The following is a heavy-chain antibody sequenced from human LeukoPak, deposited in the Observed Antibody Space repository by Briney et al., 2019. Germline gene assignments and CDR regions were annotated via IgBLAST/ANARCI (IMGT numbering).Heavy chain of an antibody. J-gene: IGHJ6*02. CDR1: GFTFSSYA. CDR2: ISYDGSNK. D-gene: IGHD6-13*01. Sequence: PGGSLRLSCAASGFTFSSYAMHWVRQAPGKGLEWVAVISYDGSNKYYADSVKGRFTISRDNSKNTLYLQMNSLRAEDTAVYYCARDRAGYSSSWYSGYYYYYGMDVWGQGTTVTVSS. CDR3: ARDRAGYSSSWYSGYYYYYGMDV. V-gene: IGHV3-30-3*01.